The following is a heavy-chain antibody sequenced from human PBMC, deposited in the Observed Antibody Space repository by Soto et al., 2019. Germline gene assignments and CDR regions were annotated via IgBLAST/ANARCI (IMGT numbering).Heavy chain of an antibody. V-gene: IGHV3-66*01. Sequence: PGGSLRLSCAASGFTVSSNYMTWVRQAPGKGLEWVSVIYSGGSTYYADSEKGRFTISRDNSKNTLYLQMNSLRAEDTAVYYCARAPYYDFWSGIQLFDYWGQGTLVTVSS. CDR1: GFTVSSNY. CDR3: ARAPYYDFWSGIQLFDY. CDR2: IYSGGST. J-gene: IGHJ4*02. D-gene: IGHD3-3*01.